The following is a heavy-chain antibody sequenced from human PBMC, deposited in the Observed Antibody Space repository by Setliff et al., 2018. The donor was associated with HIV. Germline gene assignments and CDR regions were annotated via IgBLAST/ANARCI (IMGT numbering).Heavy chain of an antibody. CDR2: IYYSGST. CDR3: ARLANWAYYFDY. Sequence: SETLSLTCTVSGGSISSGGYYWSWIRQHPGKGLEWIGYIYYSGSTYYSPSLKSRVTISVDTSKNQFSLKLSSVTAADTAVYYCARLANWAYYFDYWGQGTLVTVSS. D-gene: IGHD7-27*01. J-gene: IGHJ4*02. V-gene: IGHV4-31*03. CDR1: GGSISSGGYY.